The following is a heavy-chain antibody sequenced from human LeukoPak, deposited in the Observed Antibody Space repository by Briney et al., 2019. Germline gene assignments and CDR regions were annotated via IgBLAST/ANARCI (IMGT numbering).Heavy chain of an antibody. CDR3: AREMNREAYRTADY. Sequence: GRSLRLSCTASGFTFSSYAMHWVRQTPGKGLEWVAVKSYDGNRKHYADSVKGRFTISRDTSKNTLYLQMNSLRYEDTAVYSCAREMNREAYRTADYWGQGTLVTVSS. J-gene: IGHJ4*02. CDR2: KSYDGNRK. D-gene: IGHD1-1*01. V-gene: IGHV3-30-3*01. CDR1: GFTFSSYA.